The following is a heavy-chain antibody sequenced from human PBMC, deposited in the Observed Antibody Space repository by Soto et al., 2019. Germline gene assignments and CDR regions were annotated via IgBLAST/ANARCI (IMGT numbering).Heavy chain of an antibody. J-gene: IGHJ4*02. CDR2: ISGSGGST. CDR3: AKVGSSSGYYYDY. V-gene: IGHV3-23*01. CDR1: GFTFSSYA. D-gene: IGHD3-22*01. Sequence: EVQLLESGGGLVQPGGSLRLSCAASGFTFSSYAMSWVRQAPGKGLEWVSAISGSGGSTYYADSVKGRFTISRDNSKNTLYLQMNSLRDEDTAVYYCAKVGSSSGYYYDYWGQGTLVTVSS.